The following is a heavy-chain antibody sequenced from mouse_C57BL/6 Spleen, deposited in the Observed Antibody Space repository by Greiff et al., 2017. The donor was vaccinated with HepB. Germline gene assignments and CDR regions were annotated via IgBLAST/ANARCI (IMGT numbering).Heavy chain of an antibody. Sequence: QQSCKASGYTFTRYWMHWVKQRPGHGLEWIGEIDPSDSYTNYNQKFKGKSTLTVDKSSSTAYMQLSSLTSEDSAVYYCARFITTVVATNYFDYWGQGTTLTVSS. V-gene: IGHV1-69*01. CDR2: IDPSDSYT. D-gene: IGHD1-1*01. CDR3: ARFITTVVATNYFDY. J-gene: IGHJ2*01. CDR1: GYTFTRYW.